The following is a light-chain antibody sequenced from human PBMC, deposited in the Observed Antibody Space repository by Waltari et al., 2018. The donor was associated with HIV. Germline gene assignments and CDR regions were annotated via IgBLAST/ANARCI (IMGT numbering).Light chain of an antibody. V-gene: IGLV2-14*03. CDR1: TSDVVAYNY. J-gene: IGLJ1*01. Sequence: QSALTQPPSLSGSPGQSITISCTGTTSDVVAYNYFSWYHQYPYKAPKLVVYDVSKRPSGIPSRFSGSKSGSTASLTISGLQAEDEADYYCSSYTSRYTRVFGTGTRVTVL. CDR3: SSYTSRYTRV. CDR2: DVS.